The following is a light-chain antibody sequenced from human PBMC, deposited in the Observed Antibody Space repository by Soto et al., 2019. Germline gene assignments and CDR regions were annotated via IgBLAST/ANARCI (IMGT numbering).Light chain of an antibody. V-gene: IGKV3-20*01. Sequence: IVMKQSPGTVSLYTGERATLSCRASQSVNSYLAWYQQKPGQAPRLLISDASDRATGIPDRFSGSGSGTDFTLTISRLEPEDFAVYFCQRYGSSPLITFGQGTRLEI. CDR1: QSVNSY. CDR3: QRYGSSPLIT. CDR2: DAS. J-gene: IGKJ5*01.